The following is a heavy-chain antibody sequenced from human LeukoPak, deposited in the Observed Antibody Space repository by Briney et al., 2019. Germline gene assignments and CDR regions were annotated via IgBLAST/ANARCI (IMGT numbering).Heavy chain of an antibody. CDR3: ARGSKFAEDAFDI. CDR1: GGSISSHY. V-gene: IGHV4-59*11. CDR2: IYYSGST. J-gene: IGHJ3*02. Sequence: SETLSLTCTVSGGSISSHYWSWIRQPPGKGLEWIGHIYYSGSTNYNPSLKSRVTISVDTSKNQFSLKLSSVTTADTAVYYCARGSKFAEDAFDIWGQGTMVTVSS.